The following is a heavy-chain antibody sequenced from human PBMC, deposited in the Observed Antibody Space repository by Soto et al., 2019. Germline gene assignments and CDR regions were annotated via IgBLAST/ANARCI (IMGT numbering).Heavy chain of an antibody. CDR3: ASWYSSTWSNSDY. CDR1: GGSVSTANYY. J-gene: IGHJ4*02. D-gene: IGHD6-13*01. CDR2: RHFSGST. Sequence: QVQLQESGPGLVKPSETLSLTCTVSGGSVSTANYYWNWIRQPPGKRLEWIGYRHFSGSTNYNPSRQSRLTISVDTSKNQFSLKLSSVTAADTAVYYCASWYSSTWSNSDYWGQGILVTVSS. V-gene: IGHV4-61*01.